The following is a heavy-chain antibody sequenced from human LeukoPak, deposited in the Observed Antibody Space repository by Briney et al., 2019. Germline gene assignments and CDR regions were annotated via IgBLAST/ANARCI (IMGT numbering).Heavy chain of an antibody. Sequence: GGSLRLSCAASGFTVSSNYMSWVRQAPGKGLEWVSVIYSGGSTYYADSVKGRFTISRDNSKNTLYLQMNSLGDEDTAVYHCAGHHSSSSSYYGMDVWGQGTTVTVSS. CDR3: AGHHSSSSSYYGMDV. J-gene: IGHJ6*02. CDR1: GFTVSSNY. D-gene: IGHD6-6*01. V-gene: IGHV3-66*04. CDR2: IYSGGST.